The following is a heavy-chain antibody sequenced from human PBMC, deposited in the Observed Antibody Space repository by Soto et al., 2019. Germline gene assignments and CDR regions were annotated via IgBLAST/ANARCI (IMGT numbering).Heavy chain of an antibody. CDR1: GFSFSDYS. V-gene: IGHV3-48*02. CDR2: VSSRRTIT. D-gene: IGHD4-17*01. CDR3: ARHGYGDSFDH. J-gene: IGHJ4*02. Sequence: EVQLVESGGGLIQPGGSLRLSCTGSGFSFSDYSFNWIRQAPGKEPERISYVSSRRTITFYADSVKGRFTISRDNAKKSVYLQMNRLRNEDTAVYYCARHGYGDSFDHWGRGTLVTVSS.